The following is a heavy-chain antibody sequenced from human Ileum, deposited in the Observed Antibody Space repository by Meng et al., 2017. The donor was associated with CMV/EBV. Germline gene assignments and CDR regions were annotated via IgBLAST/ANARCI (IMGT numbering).Heavy chain of an antibody. D-gene: IGHD3-9*01. CDR3: VKEDWYFDF. V-gene: IGHV1-2*02. Sequence: QVHLGQSGTEVEKPGASVKVSCKTSGYTLTAKHLHWVRQAPGQGLEWIGWIYPQNGGTYFAQKFQGRVTMTSDTSINTAYMELSSLTSDDTDIYYCVKEDWYFDFWGQGTLVTVSS. CDR2: IYPQNGGT. J-gene: IGHJ4*02. CDR1: GYTLTAKH.